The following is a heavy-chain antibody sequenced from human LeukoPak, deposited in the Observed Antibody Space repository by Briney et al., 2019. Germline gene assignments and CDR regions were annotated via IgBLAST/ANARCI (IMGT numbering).Heavy chain of an antibody. CDR1: GFMFSNYG. Sequence: GGSLRLSCAASGFMFSNYGMQWVRQAPGKGLEWVAVISYDGSNKYYADSVKGRFTISRDNSKNTLHLRMNSLRAEDTAVYYCAKDLRRRYYFGSGSRGGTFDIWGQGTMVTVSS. CDR3: AKDLRRRYYFGSGSRGGTFDI. V-gene: IGHV3-30*18. CDR2: ISYDGSNK. D-gene: IGHD3-10*01. J-gene: IGHJ3*02.